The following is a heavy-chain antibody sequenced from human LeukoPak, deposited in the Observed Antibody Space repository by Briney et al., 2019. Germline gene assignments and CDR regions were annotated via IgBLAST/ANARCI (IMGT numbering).Heavy chain of an antibody. CDR2: IIPIFGTA. CDR3: ARERRYCSSTSRFYYYYGMDV. V-gene: IGHV1-69*06. D-gene: IGHD2-2*01. Sequence: ASVKVSCKASGGTFSSYAISWVRQAPGQGLEWMGGIIPIFGTANYAQKFQGRVTITADKSTSTAYMELSSLRSEDTAVYYCARERRYCSSTSRFYYYYGMDVWGKGTTVTVSS. CDR1: GGTFSSYA. J-gene: IGHJ6*04.